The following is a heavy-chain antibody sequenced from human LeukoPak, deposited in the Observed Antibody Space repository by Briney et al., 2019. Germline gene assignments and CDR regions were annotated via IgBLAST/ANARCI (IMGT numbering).Heavy chain of an antibody. CDR3: AKVPYSSSWPFGY. V-gene: IGHV3-30*18. Sequence: GRSLRLSCAASGFTFSSYGMHWVRQAPGKGLEWVAVISYDGSNKYYADSVKGRFTISRDNSKNTPYLQMNSLRAEDTAVYYCAKVPYSSSWPFGYWGQGTLVTVSS. CDR2: ISYDGSNK. J-gene: IGHJ4*02. CDR1: GFTFSSYG. D-gene: IGHD6-13*01.